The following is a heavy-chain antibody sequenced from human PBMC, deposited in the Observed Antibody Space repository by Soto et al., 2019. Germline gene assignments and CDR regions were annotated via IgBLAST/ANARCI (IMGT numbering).Heavy chain of an antibody. J-gene: IGHJ3*02. CDR1: GFTVSSNY. CDR3: VREDFTIFGTNDFKI. V-gene: IGHV3-53*04. D-gene: IGHD3-3*01. CDR2: IHSGGTT. Sequence: EVQLVESGGGLVRPGGSLRLSCAASGFTVSSNYMNWVRQAPGKGLEWVAVIHSGGTTDYADSAKGRYTISRHKSENTLYHQMNSLRTVDTAVYYCVREDFTIFGTNDFKIWGQGTMVTVSS.